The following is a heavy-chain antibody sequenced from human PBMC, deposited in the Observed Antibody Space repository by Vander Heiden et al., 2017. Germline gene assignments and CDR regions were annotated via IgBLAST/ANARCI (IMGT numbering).Heavy chain of an antibody. CDR3: AHRRYGDYPAGWFDP. CDR1: GFSLSTGGVG. CDR2: IYWNDDK. D-gene: IGHD4-17*01. Sequence: QITLKESGPTLVKPTQTLTLTCTFSGFSLSTGGVGVGWIRQPPGKALEWLALIYWNDDKRYSPSLESRLTITKDTSKNQVVLTMTNMDPVDTATYYCAHRRYGDYPAGWFDPWGQGTLVTVSS. J-gene: IGHJ5*02. V-gene: IGHV2-5*01.